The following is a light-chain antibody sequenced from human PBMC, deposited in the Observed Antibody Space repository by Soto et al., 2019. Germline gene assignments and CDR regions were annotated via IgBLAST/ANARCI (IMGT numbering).Light chain of an antibody. CDR1: QSVSSDY. Sequence: EIVLTQSPGTLSLSPGERATLSCRASQSVSSDYLAWYQQKPGQAPRLLIYGASSRATGIPDRFIGSASGTDFTLTISRLEPEDFAVYYCQHYGNEGTFGPGTQVDLK. CDR2: GAS. CDR3: QHYGNEGT. V-gene: IGKV3-20*01. J-gene: IGKJ3*01.